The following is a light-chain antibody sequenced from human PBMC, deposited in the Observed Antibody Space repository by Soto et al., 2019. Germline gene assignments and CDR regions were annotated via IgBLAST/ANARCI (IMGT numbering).Light chain of an antibody. Sequence: QSALTQPASVSGSPGQSITISCTGTSSDVGGYNYVSWYQQHQGKAPKLMIYDVSNRPSGVSNRFAGSKSGNTASLTISGLQAEDEADYCCSSYTPSSTLIFGGGTKLTVL. V-gene: IGLV2-14*01. CDR1: SSDVGGYNY. CDR2: DVS. CDR3: SSYTPSSTLI. J-gene: IGLJ2*01.